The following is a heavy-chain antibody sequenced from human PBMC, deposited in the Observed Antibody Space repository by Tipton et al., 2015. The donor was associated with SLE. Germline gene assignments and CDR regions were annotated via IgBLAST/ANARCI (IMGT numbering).Heavy chain of an antibody. V-gene: IGHV4-39*02. Sequence: TLSLTCTVSGGSISSSSYYWGWIRQPPGKGLEWIGSIYYSESTYYNPSLKSRVTISVDTSKNHFSLKLNSVTAADTAVYYCATNGHGETYEFFTEYLRHWGQGTLVTVSS. CDR1: GGSISSSSYY. J-gene: IGHJ1*01. D-gene: IGHD5-12*01. CDR3: ATNGHGETYEFFTEYLRH. CDR2: IYYSEST.